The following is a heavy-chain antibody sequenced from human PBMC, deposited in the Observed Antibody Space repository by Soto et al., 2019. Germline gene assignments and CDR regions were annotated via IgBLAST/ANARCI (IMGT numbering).Heavy chain of an antibody. D-gene: IGHD3-16*02. CDR3: AREVVGRSFYYYGMDV. CDR1: GGSISSGDYY. V-gene: IGHV4-30-4*01. CDR2: IYYSGST. Sequence: QVQLQESGPGLVKPSQTLSLTCTVSGGSISSGDYYWSWIRQPPGKGLEWIGYIYYSGSTYYNPSLKSRVIISVDTSMNQFPLKLSSVTAADTAVYFCAREVVGRSFYYYGMDVWGQGTTVTVSS. J-gene: IGHJ6*02.